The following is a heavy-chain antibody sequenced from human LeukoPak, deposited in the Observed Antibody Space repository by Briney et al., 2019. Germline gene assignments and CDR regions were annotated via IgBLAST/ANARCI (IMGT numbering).Heavy chain of an antibody. CDR2: INHSGST. D-gene: IGHD4-17*01. V-gene: IGHV4-34*01. J-gene: IGHJ4*02. CDR3: ARESDGDYYFDY. CDR1: GGSFSGYY. Sequence: SETLSLTCAVYGGSFSGYYWSWIRQPPGKGLEWIGEINHSGSTNYNPSLKSRVTISVDTSKNQFSLKLSSVTAADTAVYYCARESDGDYYFDYWGQGTLVTVSS.